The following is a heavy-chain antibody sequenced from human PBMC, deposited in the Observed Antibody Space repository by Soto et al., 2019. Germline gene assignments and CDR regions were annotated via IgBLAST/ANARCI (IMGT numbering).Heavy chain of an antibody. CDR3: ARDPPETPSDY. V-gene: IGHV1-18*01. Sequence: QVQLAQSGADVKKPGASVRVSCKASGYTFTDYGITWVRQAPGQGLEWMGWISAKNGDTNLAQKFRGRVTLTTDTSTGTAYMDLRSLTPDDTAVYYCARDPPETPSDYWGQGTLVTVSS. CDR1: GYTFTDYG. CDR2: ISAKNGDT. J-gene: IGHJ4*02.